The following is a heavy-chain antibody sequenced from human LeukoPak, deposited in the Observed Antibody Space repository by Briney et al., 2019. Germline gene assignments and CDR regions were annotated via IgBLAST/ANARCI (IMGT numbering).Heavy chain of an antibody. D-gene: IGHD3-10*01. CDR3: AKGHRGVMRGAFDY. CDR1: GFTFSDYY. Sequence: GGSLRLSCAASGFTFSDYYMNWIRQAPGKGLEWVSYISSSGSIKYYADSVKGRFTISRDNSKNTLYLQMNSLRAEDTAVYYCAKGHRGVMRGAFDYWGQGTLVTVSS. V-gene: IGHV3-11*01. CDR2: ISSSGSIK. J-gene: IGHJ4*02.